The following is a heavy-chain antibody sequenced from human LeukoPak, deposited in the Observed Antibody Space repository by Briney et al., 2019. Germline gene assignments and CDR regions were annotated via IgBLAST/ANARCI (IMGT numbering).Heavy chain of an antibody. J-gene: IGHJ5*02. CDR2: INPNSGGT. CDR1: GYTFTGYY. D-gene: IGHD1-1*01. Sequence: GASVKVSCKASGYTFTGYYMHWVRQAPGQGLERMGRINPNSGGTNYAQKFQGRVTMTRDTSISTAYMELSRLRSDDPAVYYCARDYGWNDKAADWFDPWGQGTLVTVSS. V-gene: IGHV1-2*06. CDR3: ARDYGWNDKAADWFDP.